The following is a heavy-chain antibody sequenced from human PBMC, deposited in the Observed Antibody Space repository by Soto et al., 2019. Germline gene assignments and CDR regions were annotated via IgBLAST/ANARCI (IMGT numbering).Heavy chain of an antibody. CDR2: INHSGST. CDR3: ARGVRSHMYV. V-gene: IGHV4-34*01. Sequence: SETLSLTCAVYGGSFSGYYWSWIRQPPGKGLEWIGEINHSGSTNYNPSLKSRVTISVDTSKNQFSLKLSSVTAADTAVYYCARGVRSHMYVWGKGTTVTVSS. J-gene: IGHJ6*03. D-gene: IGHD4-17*01. CDR1: GGSFSGYY.